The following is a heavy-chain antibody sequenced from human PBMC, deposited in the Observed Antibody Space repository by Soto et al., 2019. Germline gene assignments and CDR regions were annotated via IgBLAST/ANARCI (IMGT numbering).Heavy chain of an antibody. D-gene: IGHD3-16*01. V-gene: IGHV3-23*01. J-gene: IGHJ3*02. Sequence: EVQLLESGGGLVQPGGSLRLSCAASGFTFSSYAMSWVRQAPGKGLEWVSAISGSGGSTYYADSAKGRFTISRDNSKNTLYLQMNSLRAENTAVYYCANPGGIWASDDAFDIWDQGTMVTVSS. CDR1: GFTFSSYA. CDR2: ISGSGGST. CDR3: ANPGGIWASDDAFDI.